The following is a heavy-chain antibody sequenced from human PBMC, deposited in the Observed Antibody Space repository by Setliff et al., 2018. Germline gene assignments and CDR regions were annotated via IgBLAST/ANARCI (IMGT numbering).Heavy chain of an antibody. D-gene: IGHD2-15*01. CDR3: AKGVGNCRGGNCYSDAFDI. J-gene: IGHJ3*02. Sequence: GGSLRLSCAASGFTFSRYGMHWVRQAPGKGLEWVTVIWHDGSDEYYADSVKGRFTISRDNSKNTLYLQMNSLRAEDTAVYYCAKGVGNCRGGNCYSDAFDIWGQGTMVTVSS. CDR2: IWHDGSDE. V-gene: IGHV3-33*06. CDR1: GFTFSRYG.